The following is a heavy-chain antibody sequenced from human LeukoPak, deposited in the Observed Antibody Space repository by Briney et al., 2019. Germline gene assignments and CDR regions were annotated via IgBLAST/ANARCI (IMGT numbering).Heavy chain of an antibody. CDR1: GGTFSSYA. V-gene: IGHV1-69*06. CDR2: IIPIFGTA. Sequence: GASVKVSCKASGGTFSSYAISWVRQAPGQGLEWMGGIIPIFGTANYAQKFQGRVTITADKSTSTAYMELSSLRSEDTAVYYCASCPAPVVATILTSYYMDVWGKGTTVTISS. J-gene: IGHJ6*03. D-gene: IGHD5-12*01. CDR3: ASCPAPVVATILTSYYMDV.